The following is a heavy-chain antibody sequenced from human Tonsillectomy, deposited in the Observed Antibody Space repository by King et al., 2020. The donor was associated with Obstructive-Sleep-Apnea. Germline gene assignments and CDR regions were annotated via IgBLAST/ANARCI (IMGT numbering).Heavy chain of an antibody. CDR3: ARDDTCDY. J-gene: IGHJ4*02. Sequence: VQLVESGGGVVQPGRSLRLSCAASGFTFSSYAMHWVRQAPGKGLEWVAVISYDGSNKYYADSVKGRFTISRDNSKNTLYLQMNSLRAEDTAGYYCARDDTCDYWGQGTLVTVSS. CDR1: GFTFSSYA. CDR2: ISYDGSNK. V-gene: IGHV3-30-3*01.